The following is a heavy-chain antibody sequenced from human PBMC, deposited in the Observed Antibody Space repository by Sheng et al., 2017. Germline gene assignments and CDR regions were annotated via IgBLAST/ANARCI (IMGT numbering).Heavy chain of an antibody. V-gene: IGHV3-30*04. CDR1: GFTFSSYA. D-gene: IGHD2-2*01. CDR2: ISYDGSNK. J-gene: IGHJ3*02. CDR3: AREDIVVVPAAKGGVRFDI. Sequence: QVQLVESGGGVVQPGRSLRLSCAASGFTFSSYAMHWVRQALGKGLEWVAVISYDGSNKYYADSVKGRFTISRDNSKNTLYLQMNSLRAEDTAVYYCAREDIVVVPAAKGGVRFDIWGQGTMVT.